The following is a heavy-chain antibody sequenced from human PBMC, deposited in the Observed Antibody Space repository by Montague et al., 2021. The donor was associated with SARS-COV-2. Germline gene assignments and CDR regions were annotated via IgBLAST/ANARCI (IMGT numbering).Heavy chain of an antibody. Sequence: SLRLSCTASGFTVSSNYMSWVRQAPGKGLEWASLIYSSGRTSYADSVKGRFTMSGDNSKNTLYLQMNSLRAEDTAVYYCARDFGESRDHWGQGTLVTVSS. CDR1: GFTVSSNY. CDR3: ARDFGESRDH. J-gene: IGHJ4*02. D-gene: IGHD3-10*01. V-gene: IGHV3-53*01. CDR2: IYSSGRT.